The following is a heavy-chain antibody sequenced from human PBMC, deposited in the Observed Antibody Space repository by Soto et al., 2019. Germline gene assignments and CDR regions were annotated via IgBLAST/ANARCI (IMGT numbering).Heavy chain of an antibody. CDR3: AGSRYCSSTTCYFFDY. CDR2: FYHDGTT. J-gene: IGHJ4*02. D-gene: IGHD2-2*01. CDR1: GASISSDGYS. V-gene: IGHV4-30-2*01. Sequence: SETLSLTCTVSGASISSDGYSWSWIRQPPGKGLEWIGYFYHDGTTYYNPSLRSRVTISVDKSKNQFYLRLISVTAADTAVYSCAGSRYCSSTTCYFFDYWGQGALVTVSS.